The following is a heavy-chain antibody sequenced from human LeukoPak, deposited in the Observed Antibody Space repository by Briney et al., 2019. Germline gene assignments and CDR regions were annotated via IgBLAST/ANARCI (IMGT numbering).Heavy chain of an antibody. V-gene: IGHV1-69*13. CDR2: IIPIFGTA. D-gene: IGHD2-2*01. CDR1: GGTFSSYA. J-gene: IGHJ4*02. CDR3: ARDEACSSTSCYGGGYFDY. Sequence: SVKVSCKASGGTFSSYAISWVRQAPGQGPEWMGGIIPIFGTANYAQKFQGRVTITADESTSTAYMELSSLRSEDTAVYYCARDEACSSTSCYGGGYFDYWGQGTLVTVSS.